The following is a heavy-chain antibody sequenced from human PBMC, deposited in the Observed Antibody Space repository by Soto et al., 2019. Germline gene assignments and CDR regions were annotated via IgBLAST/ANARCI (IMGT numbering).Heavy chain of an antibody. V-gene: IGHV5-51*01. D-gene: IGHD6-13*01. CDR1: GYGFSIHW. Sequence: GESLKISCKGSGYGFSIHWVAWLRQMPGKGLEWVGIIYPGNSNTMYSPSFQGQVTISADTALTTTYLQWDTLKPSDTATYFCATAGLGDGSSGRWGVFDLWGQGTLVTGSS. J-gene: IGHJ3*01. CDR2: IYPGNSNT. CDR3: ATAGLGDGSSGRWGVFDL.